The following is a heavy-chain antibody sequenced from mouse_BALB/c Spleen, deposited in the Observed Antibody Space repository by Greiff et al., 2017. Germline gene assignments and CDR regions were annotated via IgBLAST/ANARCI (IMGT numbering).Heavy chain of an antibody. V-gene: IGHV5-17*02. CDR1: GFTFSSFG. Sequence: EVMLVESGGGLVQPGGSRKLSCAASGFTFSSFGMHWVRQAPEKGLEWVAYISSGSSTIYYADTVKGRFTISRDNPKNTLFLQMTSLRSEDTAMYYCARQDGYAMDYWGQGTSVTVSS. J-gene: IGHJ4*01. CDR3: ARQDGYAMDY. CDR2: ISSGSSTI.